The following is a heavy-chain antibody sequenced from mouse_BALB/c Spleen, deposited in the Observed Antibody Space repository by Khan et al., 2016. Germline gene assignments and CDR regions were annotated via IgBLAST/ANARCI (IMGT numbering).Heavy chain of an antibody. CDR1: GYSITSDYA. D-gene: IGHD6-1*01. CDR2: ISYSGST. J-gene: IGHJ2*01. CDR3: ASSEPVYFDY. Sequence: EVQLQESGPGLVQPSQSLSPTCPVTGYSITSDYAWNWIRQFPGNKLEWLGYISYSGSTSYNPSLKSRISITRDTSKNQFFLKLHSVITADTATYYCASSEPVYFDYWRQGAALTGSS. V-gene: IGHV3-2*02.